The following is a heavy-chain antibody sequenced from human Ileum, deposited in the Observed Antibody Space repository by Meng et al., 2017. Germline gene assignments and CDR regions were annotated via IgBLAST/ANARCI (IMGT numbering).Heavy chain of an antibody. V-gene: IGHV4-59*01. CDR3: AGTGGYSSPSDY. CDR2: IYYTGST. J-gene: IGHJ4*02. D-gene: IGHD6-13*01. CDR1: GGSISSYY. Sequence: GSLRLSCTVSGGSISSYYWSWIRQPPGKGLEWIGYIYYTGSTTYNPTLKTRVTISVDTSKNQFSLKLISVTAAGTAVYYCAGTGGYSSPSDYWGQGTLVTVSS.